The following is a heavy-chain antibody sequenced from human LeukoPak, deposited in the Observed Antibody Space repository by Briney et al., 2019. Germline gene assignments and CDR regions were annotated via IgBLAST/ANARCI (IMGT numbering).Heavy chain of an antibody. Sequence: ASVKVSCKASGYTFTSYDINWVRQATGQGLEWMGWMNPNSGNTGYAQKFQGRVTMTRNTSISTAYMELSSLRSEDTAVYYCARGRFYYGSGSYYIFSGLEPNYYYMDVWGKGTTVTVSS. CDR1: GYTFTSYD. CDR2: MNPNSGNT. CDR3: ARGRFYYGSGSYYIFSGLEPNYYYMDV. V-gene: IGHV1-8*01. J-gene: IGHJ6*03. D-gene: IGHD3-10*01.